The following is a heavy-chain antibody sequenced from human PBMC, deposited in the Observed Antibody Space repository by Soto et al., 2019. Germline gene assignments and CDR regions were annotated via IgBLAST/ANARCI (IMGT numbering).Heavy chain of an antibody. V-gene: IGHV5-51*03. CDR1: GYSFTKYW. Sequence: EVQLVQSGAEVKEPGESLKISCKGSGYSFTKYWIGWVRQMPGKGLEWLAIIYPDESDTRYSPYFQGKVTISADKSISTAYLQWSRLKASDTAMYYCVRMGFSGGGYLSYYYYGMDIWGQGTTVTVSS. CDR2: IYPDESDT. CDR3: VRMGFSGGGYLSYYYYGMDI. J-gene: IGHJ6*02. D-gene: IGHD5-12*01.